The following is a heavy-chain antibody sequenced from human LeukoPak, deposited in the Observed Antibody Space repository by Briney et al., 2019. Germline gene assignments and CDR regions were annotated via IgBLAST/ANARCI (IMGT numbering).Heavy chain of an antibody. D-gene: IGHD3-10*01. CDR3: ARLGSVGYYNYQYMDI. J-gene: IGHJ6*03. V-gene: IGHV4-34*01. Sequence: PSETLSLTCAVYGGSFSGYYRSWIRQPPGKGLEWIGEINDIGNTNYDPSLRSRVTISVDTSKNQFSLSLTPATAADTAVYFCARLGSVGYYNYQYMDIWGNGTTVTVSS. CDR1: GGSFSGYY. CDR2: INDIGNT.